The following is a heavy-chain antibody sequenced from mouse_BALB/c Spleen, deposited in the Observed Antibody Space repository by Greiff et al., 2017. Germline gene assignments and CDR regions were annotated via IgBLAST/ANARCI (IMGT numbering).Heavy chain of an antibody. CDR2: ISDGGSYT. V-gene: IGHV5-4*02. CDR3: ARDKGYGNPAMDY. D-gene: IGHD2-1*01. Sequence: DVMLVESGGGLVKPGGSLKLSCAASGFTFSDYYMYWVRQTPEKRLEWVATISDGGSYTYYPDSVKGRFTISRDNAKNNLYLQMSSLKSEDTAMYYCARDKGYGNPAMDYWGQGTSVTVSS. J-gene: IGHJ4*01. CDR1: GFTFSDYY.